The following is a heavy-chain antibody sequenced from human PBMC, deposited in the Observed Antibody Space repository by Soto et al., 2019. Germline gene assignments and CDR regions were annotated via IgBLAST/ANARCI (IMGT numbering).Heavy chain of an antibody. D-gene: IGHD6-13*01. Sequence: SETLSLTCTVSGGSISSGGYYWSWIRQHPGKGLEWIGYIYYSGSTYYNPSLKSRVTISVDTSKNQFSLKLSSVTAADTAVYYCARDSAAGTTNYYYFYMDVWGKGNTVTVS. CDR1: GGSISSGGYY. J-gene: IGHJ6*03. CDR3: ARDSAAGTTNYYYFYMDV. V-gene: IGHV4-31*03. CDR2: IYYSGST.